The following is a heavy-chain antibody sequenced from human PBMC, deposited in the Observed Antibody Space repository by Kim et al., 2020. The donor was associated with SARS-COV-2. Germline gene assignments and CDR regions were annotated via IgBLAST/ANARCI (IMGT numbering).Heavy chain of an antibody. CDR1: GYSFTSYW. CDR3: ARPNRNSGSSFGAFDI. Sequence: GESLKISCKGSGYSFTSYWIGWVRQMPGKGLEWMGIIYPGDSDTRYSPSFQGQVTISADKSISTAYLQWSSLKASDTAMYYCARPNRNSGSSFGAFDIWGQGTMVTVSS. V-gene: IGHV5-51*01. D-gene: IGHD1-26*01. CDR2: IYPGDSDT. J-gene: IGHJ3*02.